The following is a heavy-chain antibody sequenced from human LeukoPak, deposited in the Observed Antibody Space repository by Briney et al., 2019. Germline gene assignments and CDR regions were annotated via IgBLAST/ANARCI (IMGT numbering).Heavy chain of an antibody. D-gene: IGHD3-3*02. CDR1: GGTFSSYA. CDR2: IIPILGIA. V-gene: IGHV1-69*04. Sequence: SVKVSCKASGGTFSSYAISWVRQAPGQGLEWMGRIIPILGIANYAQKFQGRVTITADKSTSTAYMELSSLRSEDTAVYYCARGDETFSRGNWFDPWGQGTLVTVSS. CDR3: ARGDETFSRGNWFDP. J-gene: IGHJ5*02.